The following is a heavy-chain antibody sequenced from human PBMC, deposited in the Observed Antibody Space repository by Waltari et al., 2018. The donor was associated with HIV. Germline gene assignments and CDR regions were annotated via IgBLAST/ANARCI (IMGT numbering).Heavy chain of an antibody. CDR3: ARAVVGATSPFDY. J-gene: IGHJ4*02. D-gene: IGHD1-26*01. V-gene: IGHV4-59*01. CDR2: IYYSGST. CDR1: GDSISSYS. Sequence: VQLPVSGPGLVKPSETLPLPCTVSGDSISSYSWSWILQPPGKGLEWIGYIYYSGSTNYNPSRKSRVTISVDTSKNQFSLKLSSVTAADTAVYYCARAVVGATSPFDYWGQGTLVTVSS.